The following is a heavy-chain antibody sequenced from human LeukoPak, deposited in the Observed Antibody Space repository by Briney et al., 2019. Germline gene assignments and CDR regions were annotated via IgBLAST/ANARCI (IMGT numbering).Heavy chain of an antibody. D-gene: IGHD4-17*01. CDR2: IYYSGST. CDR3: ARHFTTVTPWYFDY. J-gene: IGHJ4*02. V-gene: IGHV4-39*01. Sequence: SETLSLTCTASGGSISSSDYYWGWIRQPPGKGLEWIGSIYYSGSTYHNPSLKSRVTISIDTSKNQFSLRLTSVTAADTAVYYCARHFTTVTPWYFDYWGQGTLVTVSS. CDR1: GGSISSSDYY.